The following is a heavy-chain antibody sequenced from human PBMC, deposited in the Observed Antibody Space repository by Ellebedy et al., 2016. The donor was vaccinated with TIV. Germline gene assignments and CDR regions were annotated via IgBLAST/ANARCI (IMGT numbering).Heavy chain of an antibody. D-gene: IGHD3-10*01. V-gene: IGHV4-34*01. CDR3: ARGRGLLWFGELLPFDY. J-gene: IGHJ4*02. CDR2: INHSGST. CDR1: GGSFSGYY. Sequence: SETLSLXXAVYGGSFSGYYWSWIRQLPGKGLEWIGEINHSGSTNYNPSIKSRVTISVDTSKNQFSLKLSSVTAADTAVYYCARGRGLLWFGELLPFDYWGQGTLVTVSS.